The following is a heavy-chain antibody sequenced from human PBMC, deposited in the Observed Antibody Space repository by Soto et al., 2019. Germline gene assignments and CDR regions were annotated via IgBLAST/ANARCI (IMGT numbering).Heavy chain of an antibody. CDR3: ARVVVGATAVLAWGPKSPPGKYFQH. CDR2: ISGGPRTT. CDR1: GLTFNNFA. D-gene: IGHD2-21*02. Sequence: EVHLLESGGGLVRPGGSLRLSCAASGLTFNNFAMSWVRQAPGKGLEWVSTISGGPRTTDYADSVKGRFTISRDNSKNTVFLQMDSLGVEDTAVYYCARVVVGATAVLAWGPKSPPGKYFQHWGQCTLVTVSS. V-gene: IGHV3-23*01. J-gene: IGHJ1*01.